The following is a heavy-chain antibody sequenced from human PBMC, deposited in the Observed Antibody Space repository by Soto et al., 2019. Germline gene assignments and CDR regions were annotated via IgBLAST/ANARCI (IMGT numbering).Heavy chain of an antibody. CDR3: VRRHGLTVDAYY. D-gene: IGHD2-21*02. V-gene: IGHV4-39*01. J-gene: IGHJ4*02. CDR2: FFYSGKS. CDR1: GGSISTSSSTYY. Sequence: SETLSLTCSVSGGSISTSSSTYYWGWMRQPPGKGLEWIACFFYSGKSFYNPSLKSRVTMSVDTSKNQFSLNLSSVTAADTAVDYCVRRHGLTVDAYYWGQGTLVTVS.